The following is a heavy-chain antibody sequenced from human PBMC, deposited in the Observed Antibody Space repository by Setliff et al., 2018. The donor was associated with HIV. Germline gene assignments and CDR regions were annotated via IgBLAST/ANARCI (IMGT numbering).Heavy chain of an antibody. CDR1: GGPLSGHY. Sequence: PSETLSLTCAVYGGPLSGHYWSWIRQPPGQGLEWIGETSHSGKTNYNPSLKSRVTISVDTSKNQFSLKLTSVTAADTAVYYCVRTQTELLLSYYFDYWGQGTLVTVSS. CDR2: TSHSGKT. V-gene: IGHV4-34*01. CDR3: VRTQTELLLSYYFDY. J-gene: IGHJ4*02. D-gene: IGHD2-15*01.